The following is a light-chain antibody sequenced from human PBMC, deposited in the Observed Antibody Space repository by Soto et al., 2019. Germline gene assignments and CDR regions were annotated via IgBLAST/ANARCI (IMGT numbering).Light chain of an antibody. V-gene: IGLV2-14*01. CDR1: SSDVGDYNS. J-gene: IGLJ3*02. CDR2: DVN. Sequence: QSALTQPASVSGSLGQSIAISCTATSSDVGDYNSVSWYQHHPGKAPKLMVYDVNHRPSWISTRFSGSKSGNTASLTISGLQAEDEADYYCSSYTTVNTLVFGGETKLTVL. CDR3: SSYTTVNTLV.